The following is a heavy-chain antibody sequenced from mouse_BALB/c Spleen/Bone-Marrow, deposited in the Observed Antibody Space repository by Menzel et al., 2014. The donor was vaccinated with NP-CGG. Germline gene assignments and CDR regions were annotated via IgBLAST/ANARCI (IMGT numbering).Heavy chain of an antibody. CDR3: ARSSTMYWYFDV. J-gene: IGHJ1*01. CDR2: INSDGGST. CDR1: EYEFPSHD. D-gene: IGHD2-1*01. V-gene: IGHV5-2*01. Sequence: VHVKQSGGGLVQPGESLKLSCESNEYEFPSHDMSWVRKTPEKRLELVAAINSDGGSTYYPDTMERRFIISRDSTKKTLYLQMSSLRSEDTALYYCARSSTMYWYFDVWGAGTTVTVSS.